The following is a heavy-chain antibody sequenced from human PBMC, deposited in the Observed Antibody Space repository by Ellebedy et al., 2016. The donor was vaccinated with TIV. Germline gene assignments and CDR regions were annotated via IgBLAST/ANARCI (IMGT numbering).Heavy chain of an antibody. CDR3: ARFRDGSNCFDY. CDR1: GSSIRSRDW. D-gene: IGHD5-24*01. V-gene: IGHV4-4*02. CDR2: IYHSGIT. J-gene: IGHJ4*02. Sequence: MPSETLSLTCAVSGSSIRSRDWCSWVRQPPGKGLEWIGEIYHSGITHYNPSLKSRVTISVDTSKNHFSLKLSSVTAADTAAYYCARFRDGSNCFDYWGQGILVTVSS.